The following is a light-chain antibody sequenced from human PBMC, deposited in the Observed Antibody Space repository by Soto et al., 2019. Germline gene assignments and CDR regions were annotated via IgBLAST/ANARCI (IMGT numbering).Light chain of an antibody. CDR3: TSYYSRSHYV. Sequence: QSVLTQPASVSGSPGQSITISCSGSTSDVGGHDFVSWNQHHPGKAPKLHIFEVTNRPSGVSHRFSGSKSGNTASLTISGLQVEDEAAYYCTSYYSRSHYVFGTGTKVTVL. V-gene: IGLV2-14*01. CDR1: TSDVGGHDF. CDR2: EVT. J-gene: IGLJ1*01.